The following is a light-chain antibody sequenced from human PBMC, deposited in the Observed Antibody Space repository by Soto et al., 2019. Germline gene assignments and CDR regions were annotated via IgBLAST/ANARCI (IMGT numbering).Light chain of an antibody. CDR3: SSFTNNDTPHVV. CDR1: DSDVGGYNY. CDR2: GVY. V-gene: IGLV2-14*01. Sequence: QSVLTQPASVSGSPGQSITISRTGTDSDVGGYNYVSWYQQHPDKAPKLMIYGVYNRPSGVSNRFSGSKSGNTASLTISGLQAEDEADYYCSSFTNNDTPHVVFGGGTKVTVL. J-gene: IGLJ2*01.